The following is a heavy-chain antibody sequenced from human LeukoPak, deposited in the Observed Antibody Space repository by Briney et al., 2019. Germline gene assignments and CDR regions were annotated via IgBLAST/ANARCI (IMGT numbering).Heavy chain of an antibody. Sequence: SETLSLTCTVSGGSISSYYWSWIRQPAGKGLEWIGRIYTSGSANYNPSLKSRVTMSVDTSKNQFSLKLSSVTAADTAVYYCARGRYYYDSSGYYVFDYWGQGTLVTVSS. CDR1: GGSISSYY. CDR2: IYTSGSA. D-gene: IGHD3-22*01. CDR3: ARGRYYYDSSGYYVFDY. J-gene: IGHJ4*02. V-gene: IGHV4-4*07.